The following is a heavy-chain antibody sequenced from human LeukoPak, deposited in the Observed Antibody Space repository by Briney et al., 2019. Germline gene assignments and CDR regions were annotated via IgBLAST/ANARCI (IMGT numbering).Heavy chain of an antibody. J-gene: IGHJ5*02. CDR1: GGSISSYY. D-gene: IGHD3-22*01. CDR2: ISYSGST. CDR3: AREPGFDSSGYLNWFDP. V-gene: IGHV4-59*01. Sequence: SETLSLTCTVSGGSISSYYWSWIRQPPGKGLKWIACISYSGSTKYNPSLKSRVTISVDTSKNQLSLKLSSVTAADTAVYYCAREPGFDSSGYLNWFDPWGQGTLVTVSS.